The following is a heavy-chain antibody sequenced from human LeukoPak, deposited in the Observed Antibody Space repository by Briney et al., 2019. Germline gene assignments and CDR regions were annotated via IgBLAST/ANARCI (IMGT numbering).Heavy chain of an antibody. CDR3: AKAHDILTGYFDY. J-gene: IGHJ4*02. D-gene: IGHD3-9*01. CDR1: GFTFSSYA. V-gene: IGHV3-23*01. Sequence: PAGGSLRLSCAASGFTFSSYAMSWVRQAPGKGLEWVSGVSGRGGSTYYTDSVKGRFTISRDNSNNTVYLQMNSLRADDTAVYYCAKAHDILTGYFDYWGQGTLVTVSS. CDR2: VSGRGGST.